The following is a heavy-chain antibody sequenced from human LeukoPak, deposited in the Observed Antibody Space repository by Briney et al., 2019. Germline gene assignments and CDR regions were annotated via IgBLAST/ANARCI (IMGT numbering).Heavy chain of an antibody. CDR2: FDPEDGET. J-gene: IGHJ4*02. Sequence: EWMGGFDPEDGETIYAQKFQGRVTMTEDTSTDTAYMELSSLRSEDTAVYYCATGTTVTTNYWGQGTLVTVSS. D-gene: IGHD4-11*01. V-gene: IGHV1-24*01. CDR3: ATGTTVTTNY.